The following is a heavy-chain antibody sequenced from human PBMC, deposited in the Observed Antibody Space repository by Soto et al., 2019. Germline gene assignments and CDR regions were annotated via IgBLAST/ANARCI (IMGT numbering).Heavy chain of an antibody. CDR1: GFTFSSYA. CDR3: AIVDRRYNALRFGELQGADY. Sequence: GGSLRLSCAASGFTFSSYAMSWVRQAPGKGLEWVSAISGSGGSTYYADSVKGRFTISRDNSKNTLYLQMNSLRAEDTAVYYCAIVDRRYNALRFGELQGADYWGQGTLVTVSS. J-gene: IGHJ4*02. D-gene: IGHD3-10*01. V-gene: IGHV3-23*01. CDR2: ISGSGGST.